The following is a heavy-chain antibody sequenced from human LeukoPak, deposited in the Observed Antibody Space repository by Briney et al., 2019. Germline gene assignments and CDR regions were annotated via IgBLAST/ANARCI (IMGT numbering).Heavy chain of an antibody. D-gene: IGHD3-10*01. J-gene: IGHJ4*02. Sequence: PGGSLRLSCAASGFTFDDYAMHWVRQAPGKGLEWVSLISWDGGRTYYADPVKGRFTISRDNSKNSLYLQMNSLRAEDSALYYCAKDKFDGSGSYYFDYWGQGTLVTVSS. CDR3: AKDKFDGSGSYYFDY. CDR1: GFTFDDYA. V-gene: IGHV3-43D*03. CDR2: ISWDGGRT.